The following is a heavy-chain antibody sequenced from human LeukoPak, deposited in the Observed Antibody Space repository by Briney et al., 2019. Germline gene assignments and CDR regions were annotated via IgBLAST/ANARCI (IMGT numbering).Heavy chain of an antibody. CDR1: GFIFSNVW. J-gene: IGHJ5*02. CDR2: IKQDGSQS. CDR3: AIEGSGRSLAP. V-gene: IGHV3-7*01. Sequence: GGSLRLSCGASGFIFSNVWMSWVRQAPGKGLEWVANIKQDGSQSYYVDSVQGRFTISRDTARNSLHLQINSLRAEDTAMYYCAIEGSGRSLAPWGQGTLVTVSS. D-gene: IGHD3-3*01.